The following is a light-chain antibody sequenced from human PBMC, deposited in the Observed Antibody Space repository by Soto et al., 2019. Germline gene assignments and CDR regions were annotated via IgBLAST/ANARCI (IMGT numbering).Light chain of an antibody. Sequence: EVVLTQSPGTLSLFPGERATLSCRASQSVGSSYLAWYQQKPGQALRVLIYGTSSRATGIPDRFSRSGSGTDFPLTISTLEPEDFAVYYWQQYTTSSWTLGQGTKVDIK. CDR2: GTS. CDR3: QQYTTSSWT. CDR1: QSVGSSY. J-gene: IGKJ1*01. V-gene: IGKV3-20*01.